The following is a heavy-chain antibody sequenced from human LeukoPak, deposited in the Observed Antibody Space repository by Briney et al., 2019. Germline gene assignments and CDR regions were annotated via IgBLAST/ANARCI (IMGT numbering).Heavy chain of an antibody. D-gene: IGHD2-21*02. V-gene: IGHV1-2*02. CDR3: ARDGDCGGDCYARGGYYYYYYMDV. CDR1: GYTFTGYY. Sequence: GASVKVSCKASGYTFTGYYTHWVRQAPGQGLEWMGWINPNSGGTNYAQKFQGRVTMTRDTSISTAYMELSRLRSDDTAVYYCARDGDCGGDCYARGGYYYYYYMDVWGKGTTVTVSS. J-gene: IGHJ6*03. CDR2: INPNSGGT.